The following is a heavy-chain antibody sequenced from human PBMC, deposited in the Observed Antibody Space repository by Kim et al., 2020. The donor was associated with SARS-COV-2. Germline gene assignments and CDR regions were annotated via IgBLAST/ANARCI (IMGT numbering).Heavy chain of an antibody. CDR1: GYTFKTYP. CDR2: VNAANDQT. Sequence: ASVKVSCKASGYTFKTYPIHWLRQAPGQTREWMGWVNAANDQTKYSQKFQGRITISRDTSANTAYMELRSRTTKDTAFYYCVRDRNPTDYDYWGQGTLVTVSS. CDR3: VRDRNPTDYDY. V-gene: IGHV1-3*01. D-gene: IGHD4-17*01. J-gene: IGHJ4*02.